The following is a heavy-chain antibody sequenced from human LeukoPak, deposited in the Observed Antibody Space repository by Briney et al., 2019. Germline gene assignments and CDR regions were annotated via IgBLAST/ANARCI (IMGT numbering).Heavy chain of an antibody. CDR2: IYYSGSA. Sequence: SETPSLTCTVSGGSICSDYCSGSPDRPREGLGRIGYIYYSGSAHYHPSLKSRVTISVDTSKNQFSLKLSSVTAADTAVYYCARGTLSWYSSSWYWGGQSWFDPWGQGTLVTVSS. J-gene: IGHJ5*02. V-gene: IGHV4-59*01. D-gene: IGHD6-13*01. CDR3: ARGTLSWYSSSWYWGGQSWFDP. CDR1: GGSICSDY.